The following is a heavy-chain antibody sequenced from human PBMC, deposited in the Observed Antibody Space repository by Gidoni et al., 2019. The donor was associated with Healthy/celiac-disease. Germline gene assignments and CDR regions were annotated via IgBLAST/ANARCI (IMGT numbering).Heavy chain of an antibody. V-gene: IGHV3-23*04. J-gene: IGHJ3*02. Sequence: VPLVASGGCLVQPGGSLRRSCAASGVTFSSYPLSCVRQAPGKGLEWVPAISGSGGSTYYADSVKGRFTISRDNAKNTLYLQMNSLRAEDTAVYYCAKSLMITFGGVIVPPDAFDIWGQGTMVTVSS. D-gene: IGHD3-16*02. CDR3: AKSLMITFGGVIVPPDAFDI. CDR1: GVTFSSYP. CDR2: ISGSGGST.